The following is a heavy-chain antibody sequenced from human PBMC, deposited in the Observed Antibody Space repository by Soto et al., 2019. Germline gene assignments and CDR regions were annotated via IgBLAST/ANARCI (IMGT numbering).Heavy chain of an antibody. V-gene: IGHV3-33*01. CDR2: IWYDGSNK. CDR3: ARDLTYYYDSSGLDY. D-gene: IGHD3-22*01. CDR1: GFTFSSYG. J-gene: IGHJ4*02. Sequence: ESGGGVVQPGRSLRLSCAASGFTFSSYGMHWVRQAPGKGLEWVAVIWYDGSNKYYADSVKGRFTISRDNSKNTLYLQMNSLRAEDTAVYYCARDLTYYYDSSGLDYWGQGTLVTVSS.